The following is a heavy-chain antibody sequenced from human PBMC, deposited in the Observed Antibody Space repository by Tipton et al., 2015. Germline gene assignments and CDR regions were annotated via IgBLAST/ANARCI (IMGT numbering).Heavy chain of an antibody. D-gene: IGHD5-18*01. V-gene: IGHV3-20*04. CDR2: IDWNGGRT. CDR3: ARDAGSGSYGLLVDY. CDR1: GFTFDDYG. J-gene: IGHJ4*02. Sequence: SLRLSCAASGFTFDDYGMTWVRQAPGKGLEWVAGIDWNGGRTGYADSVKGRFTISRDNAKNSLYLQMNSLRAEDTAVYYCARDAGSGSYGLLVDYWGQGTLVTVSS.